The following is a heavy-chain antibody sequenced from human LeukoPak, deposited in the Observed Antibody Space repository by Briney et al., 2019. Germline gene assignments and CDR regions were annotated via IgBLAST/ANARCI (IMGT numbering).Heavy chain of an antibody. D-gene: IGHD4-17*01. CDR2: ISAYNGNT. CDR3: ARINGDYVVDYYYYYMDV. Sequence: ASVKVSCKASGYTFTSCCISWVRQAPGQGREWMGWISAYNGNTNYAQKLQGRATITTDTSTSTAYMDLKNLRADYTAVYYCARINGDYVVDYYYYYMDVWGEGTTVTISS. J-gene: IGHJ6*03. V-gene: IGHV1-18*01. CDR1: GYTFTSCC.